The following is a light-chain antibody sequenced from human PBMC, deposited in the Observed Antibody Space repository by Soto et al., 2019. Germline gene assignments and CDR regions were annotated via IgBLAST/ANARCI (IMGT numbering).Light chain of an antibody. Sequence: QSALTQPASVSGSPGQSITLSCTGTSSDVGGYNYVSWYQQHPGKAPKLMIYDVSNRPSVVSNRFSGSKSGNTASLTISGLQAEDEADYYCSSYTISSTLDVFGTGTKLTVL. V-gene: IGLV2-14*01. J-gene: IGLJ1*01. CDR1: SSDVGGYNY. CDR2: DVS. CDR3: SSYTISSTLDV.